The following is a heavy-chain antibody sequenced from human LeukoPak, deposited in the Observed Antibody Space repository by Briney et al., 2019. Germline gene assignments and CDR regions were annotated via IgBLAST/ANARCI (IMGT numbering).Heavy chain of an antibody. CDR3: ARGPSYSYGYYFDY. V-gene: IGHV3-74*01. J-gene: IGHJ4*02. CDR2: ITSDGSST. Sequence: GGSLRLSCAASGPTFSSHWMHWVRHAPGKGLVWVSRITSDGSSTTYADSVKGRFTISRDNAKNMLYLQVNSLRAEDTAVYYCARGPSYSYGYYFDYWGQGTLVTVSS. CDR1: GPTFSSHW. D-gene: IGHD5-18*01.